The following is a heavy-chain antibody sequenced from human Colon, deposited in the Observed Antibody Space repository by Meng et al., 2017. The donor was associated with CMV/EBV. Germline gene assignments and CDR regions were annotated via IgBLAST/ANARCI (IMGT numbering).Heavy chain of an antibody. CDR1: RYTFSNHH. D-gene: IGHD1-1*01. CDR3: ARDRSATWTFDY. CDR2: FDPSGDST. Sequence: CTTSRYTFSNHHMHWVRQAPGQGLEWMGIFDPSGDSTNYAQKFQGRVTMTGDTSTSTVYMEMSTLRSEDTAVYYCARDRSATWTFDYWGQGTLVTVSS. V-gene: IGHV1-46*01. J-gene: IGHJ4*02.